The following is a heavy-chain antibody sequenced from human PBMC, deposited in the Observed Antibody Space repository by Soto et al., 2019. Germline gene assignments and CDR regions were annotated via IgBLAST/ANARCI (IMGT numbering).Heavy chain of an antibody. J-gene: IGHJ3*02. Sequence: GGSLRLSCAASGFTFDDYGMSWVRQGPGKGLEWVSGISWNGGSTGYASSVKGRFTISRDNAKNSLYLQMNSLRAEDTDLYDCARIDGSFWSGYSAFDIWGQGTMVTVSS. CDR2: ISWNGGST. V-gene: IGHV3-20*01. D-gene: IGHD3-3*01. CDR3: ARIDGSFWSGYSAFDI. CDR1: GFTFDDYG.